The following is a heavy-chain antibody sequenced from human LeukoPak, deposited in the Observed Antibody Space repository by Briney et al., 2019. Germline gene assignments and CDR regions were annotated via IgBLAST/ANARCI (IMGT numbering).Heavy chain of an antibody. CDR1: GFTFSSYA. CDR2: ISASGGST. D-gene: IGHD2-2*01. Sequence: GGSLRLSCAASGFTFSSYAMSWVRQAPGKGLEWVSVISASGGSTYYADSVKGRFTISRDNSKNTLYLQMNSLRAEDTAVYYCAKDARDIVVVPAASWGQGTLVTVSS. CDR3: AKDARDIVVVPAAS. J-gene: IGHJ4*02. V-gene: IGHV3-23*01.